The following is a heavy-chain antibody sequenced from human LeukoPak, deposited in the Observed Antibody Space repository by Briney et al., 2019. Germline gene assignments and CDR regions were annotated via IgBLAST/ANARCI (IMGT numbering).Heavy chain of an antibody. CDR1: GGSIGAYY. V-gene: IGHV4-39*01. D-gene: IGHD1-26*01. J-gene: IGHJ4*02. Sequence: ASETLSLTCTVSGGSIGAYYWGWIXQPPGKGLEWIGTIYYSGSAYYNPSLKSRVTIFVDTSMNQFSLKLSSVTAADTAVYYCARHVGSGSYFDYWGQGALVTVSS. CDR3: ARHVGSGSYFDY. CDR2: IYYSGSA.